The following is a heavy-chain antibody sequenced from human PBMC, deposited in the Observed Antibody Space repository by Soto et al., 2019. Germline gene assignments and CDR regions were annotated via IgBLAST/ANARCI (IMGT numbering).Heavy chain of an antibody. CDR3: ARSYKVTVFDD. Sequence: QVQLQESGPGLVKPSGTLSLTCAVSGGSISSNNWWSWVRQPPGKGLEWIGEIYHSGSTNYNPSLKGRVTISVDKSKNKFSLKLSSVTAADTAVYYCARSYKVTVFDDWGQGTLVTVSS. CDR2: IYHSGST. D-gene: IGHD2-21*02. J-gene: IGHJ4*02. V-gene: IGHV4-4*02. CDR1: GGSISSNNW.